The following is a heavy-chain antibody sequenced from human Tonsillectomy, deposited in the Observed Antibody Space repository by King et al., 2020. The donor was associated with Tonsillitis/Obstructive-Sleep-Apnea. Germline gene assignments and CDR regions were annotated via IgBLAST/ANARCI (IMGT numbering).Heavy chain of an antibody. Sequence: QLVQSGGGLVQPGGSLRLSCVASGFTFSTYAMTWVRQAPGKGPEWVSGISGSMGGTYYADSVKGRFTISRDNSKNTLYLQMNSLRADDTALYYCAKDFAAVTGDPGSWGQGTLVTVSS. J-gene: IGHJ5*02. D-gene: IGHD6-19*01. CDR3: AKDFAAVTGDPGS. CDR1: GFTFSTYA. CDR2: ISGSMGGT. V-gene: IGHV3-23*04.